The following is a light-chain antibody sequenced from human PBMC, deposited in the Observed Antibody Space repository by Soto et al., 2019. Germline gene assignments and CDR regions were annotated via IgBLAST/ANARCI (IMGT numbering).Light chain of an antibody. CDR3: SLYTISSPYV. Sequence: QSALTQPASVSGSPGQSIAISCTGTSSDVGAYNYVSWYQQHPGKAPKLMIYDVSNRPSGVSNRFSGSKSGNTASLTISGLQAEDEADYYCSLYTISSPYVFGTGTKLTVL. CDR1: SSDVGAYNY. V-gene: IGLV2-14*01. J-gene: IGLJ1*01. CDR2: DVS.